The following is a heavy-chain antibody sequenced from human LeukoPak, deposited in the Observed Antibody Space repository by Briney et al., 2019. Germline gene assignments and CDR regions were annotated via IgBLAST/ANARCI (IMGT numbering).Heavy chain of an antibody. CDR1: GGTFISYA. Sequence: ASVKVSCKASGGTFISYAISWVRQAPGQGLEWMGIINPSGGSTSYAQKFQGRVTMTRDTSTSTVYMELSSLRSEDTAVYYCARSIAVAGIGIDYWGQGTLVTVSS. D-gene: IGHD6-19*01. V-gene: IGHV1-46*01. CDR3: ARSIAVAGIGIDY. CDR2: INPSGGST. J-gene: IGHJ4*02.